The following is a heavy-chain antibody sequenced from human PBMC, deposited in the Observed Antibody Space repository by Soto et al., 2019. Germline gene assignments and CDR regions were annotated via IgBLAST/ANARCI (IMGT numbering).Heavy chain of an antibody. CDR1: GGSISSSSYY. CDR2: IYYSGST. CDR3: ARQTIEYDYDILTGPLDY. D-gene: IGHD3-9*01. J-gene: IGHJ4*02. V-gene: IGHV4-39*01. Sequence: SETLSLTCTVSGGSISSSSYYWGWIRQPPGKGLEWIGSIYYSGSTYYNPSLKSRVTISVDTSKNQFSLKLSSVTAADTAVYYCARQTIEYDYDILTGPLDYWGQGTLVTVSS.